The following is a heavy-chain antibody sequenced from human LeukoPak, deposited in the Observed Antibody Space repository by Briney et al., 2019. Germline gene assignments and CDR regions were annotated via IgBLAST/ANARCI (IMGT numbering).Heavy chain of an antibody. J-gene: IGHJ4*02. V-gene: IGHV1-8*01. CDR1: GYTFTSYD. D-gene: IGHD3-22*01. CDR2: TNPNSGNT. Sequence: ASVKVSCKASGYTFTSYDINWVRQATGQGLEWMGWTNPNSGNTGYAQKFQGRVTMTRNTSISTAYMELSSLRSEDTAVYYCARLYYDSSGYLYYFDYWGQGTLFTVSS. CDR3: ARLYYDSSGYLYYFDY.